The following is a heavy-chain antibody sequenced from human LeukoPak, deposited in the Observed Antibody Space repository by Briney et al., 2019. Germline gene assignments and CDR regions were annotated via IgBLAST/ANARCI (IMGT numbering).Heavy chain of an antibody. CDR1: GFTVSSNY. D-gene: IGHD2-2*01. Sequence: GGSLTLSCAASGFTVSSNYMSWVRQAPGKGLEWVSVIYSGGSIYYADSVKGRFTISRDNSKNTLYLQMNSLRAEDAAVYYCASHCSSTSCRLYYYYMDVWGRGTTVTVSS. V-gene: IGHV3-53*01. J-gene: IGHJ6*03. CDR3: ASHCSSTSCRLYYYYMDV. CDR2: IYSGGSI.